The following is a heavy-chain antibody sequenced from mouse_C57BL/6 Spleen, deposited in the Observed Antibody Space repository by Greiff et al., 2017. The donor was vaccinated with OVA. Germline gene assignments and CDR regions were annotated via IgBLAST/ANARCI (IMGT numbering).Heavy chain of an antibody. CDR1: GYTFTSYW. Sequence: VQLQQPGAELVKPGASVKLSCKASGYTFTSYWMHWVKQRPGQGLEWIGRIHPNSGSTNYNEKFKSKATLTVDKSSSTAYMQLSSLTSEDSAVYYCARGELGYFDDWGQGTTLTVSS. J-gene: IGHJ2*01. V-gene: IGHV1-64*01. CDR2: IHPNSGST. D-gene: IGHD4-1*01. CDR3: ARGELGYFDD.